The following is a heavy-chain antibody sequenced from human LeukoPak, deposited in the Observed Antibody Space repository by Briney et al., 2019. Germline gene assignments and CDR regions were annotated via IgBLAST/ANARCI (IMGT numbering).Heavy chain of an antibody. V-gene: IGHV4-31*03. CDR2: IYCSGST. CDR3: ARAYYDFWSGYPLYYFDY. J-gene: IGHJ4*02. D-gene: IGHD3-3*01. Sequence: SETLSLTCTVSVGSISSGGYCWSWIRQHPGKGLEWIGYIYCSGSTYSNSSLKRRVTISVDTSKNQFSLKLSSVTAADTAVYYCARAYYDFWSGYPLYYFDYWGQGTLVTVSS. CDR1: VGSISSGGYC.